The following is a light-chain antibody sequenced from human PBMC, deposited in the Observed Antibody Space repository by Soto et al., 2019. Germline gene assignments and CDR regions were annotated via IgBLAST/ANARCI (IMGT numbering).Light chain of an antibody. CDR1: SSDVGGYNY. CDR3: LYYAGTSYV. J-gene: IGLJ1*01. CDR2: EVK. Sequence: QAGLPSPASEPGSPGQPVAISCTGTSSDVGGYNYDSWYQQHAGKAPKLLIYEVKTRLSGVPDRFSGSKSGNTASLTVSGHEAEDDADYFRLYYAGTSYVFGTGIKVTV. V-gene: IGLV2-8*01.